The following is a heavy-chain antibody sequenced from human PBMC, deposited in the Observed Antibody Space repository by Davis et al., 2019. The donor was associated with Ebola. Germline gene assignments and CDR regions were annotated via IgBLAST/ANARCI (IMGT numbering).Heavy chain of an antibody. D-gene: IGHD6-13*01. J-gene: IGHJ5*02. CDR3: AKDSSSWYKGFDP. CDR2: ISGSGGST. V-gene: IGHV3-23*01. CDR1: GFTFSSYA. Sequence: GGSLRLSCEGTGFTFSSYAMSWVRQAPGKGLEWVSAISGSGGSTYYADSVKGRFTISRDNSKNTLYLQMNSLRAEDTAVYYCAKDSSSWYKGFDPWGQGTLVTVSS.